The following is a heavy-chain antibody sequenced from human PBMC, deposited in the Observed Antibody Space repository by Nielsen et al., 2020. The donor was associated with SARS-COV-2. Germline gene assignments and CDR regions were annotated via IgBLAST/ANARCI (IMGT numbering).Heavy chain of an antibody. Sequence: GGSLRLSCAASGFTFSSYAMHWVRQAPGKGLEWVAVISYDGSNKYYADSVKGRFTISRDNSKNTLYLQMNSLRAEDTALYYCAKAYPYEAVAGVDYWGQGTLVTVSS. J-gene: IGHJ4*02. CDR2: ISYDGSNK. V-gene: IGHV3-30-3*01. CDR1: GFTFSSYA. CDR3: AKAYPYEAVAGVDY. D-gene: IGHD6-19*01.